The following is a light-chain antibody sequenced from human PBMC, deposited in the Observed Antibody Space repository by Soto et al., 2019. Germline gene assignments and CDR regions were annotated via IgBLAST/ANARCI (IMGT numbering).Light chain of an antibody. V-gene: IGLV1-44*01. CDR2: TNN. Sequence: QPVLTQPPSASGTPGQRVTISCSGSSSNIGSYTVNWYQHLPGTAPKLLIYTNNQRPSGVPDRFSGSKSSTSASLAISGLQSEDEADYYCAAWDDSLNGYVVFGGGTKVTVL. CDR3: AAWDDSLNGYVV. J-gene: IGLJ2*01. CDR1: SSNIGSYT.